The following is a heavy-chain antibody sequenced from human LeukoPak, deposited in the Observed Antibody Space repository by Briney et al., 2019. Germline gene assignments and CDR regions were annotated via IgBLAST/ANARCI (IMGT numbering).Heavy chain of an antibody. CDR2: INPNSGGT. V-gene: IGHV1-2*02. CDR1: GYTFTGYY. CDR3: ARPEPDCSSTSCYMDV. D-gene: IGHD2-2*01. J-gene: IGHJ6*02. Sequence: GASVKVSCKASGYTFTGYYMHWVRQGPGQGLEWMGWINPNSGGTNYAQKFQGRVTMTRDTSISTAYMELSRLRSDDTAVYYCARPEPDCSSTSCYMDVWGQGTTVTVSS.